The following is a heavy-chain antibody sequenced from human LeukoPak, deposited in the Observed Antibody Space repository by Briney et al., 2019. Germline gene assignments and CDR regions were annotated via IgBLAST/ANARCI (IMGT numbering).Heavy chain of an antibody. J-gene: IGHJ4*02. CDR3: ARVNYYDSSGYYYREYFDY. D-gene: IGHD3-22*01. V-gene: IGHV4-34*01. CDR2: INHSGST. CDR1: GGSFSGYY. Sequence: SETLSLTCAVYGGSFSGYYWSWIRQPPGKGLEWIGEINHSGSTNYNPSLKSRVTISVDTSKYQFSLKLSSVTAADTAVYYCARVNYYDSSGYYYREYFDYWGQGTLVTVSS.